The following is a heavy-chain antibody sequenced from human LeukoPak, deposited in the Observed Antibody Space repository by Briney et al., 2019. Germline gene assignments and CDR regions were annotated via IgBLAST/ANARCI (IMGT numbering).Heavy chain of an antibody. J-gene: IGHJ4*02. CDR3: ARASERYSGHLGY. V-gene: IGHV1-2*02. CDR2: INPNSGGT. CDR1: GYTFTGYY. Sequence: ASVKVSCKASGYTFTGYYMHWVRQAPGQGLEWMGWINPNSGGTNYAQKFQGRVTLTSDPSISTAYMEVTRLRSDDTAVYYCARASERYSGHLGYWGQGTLATVSS. D-gene: IGHD2-15*01.